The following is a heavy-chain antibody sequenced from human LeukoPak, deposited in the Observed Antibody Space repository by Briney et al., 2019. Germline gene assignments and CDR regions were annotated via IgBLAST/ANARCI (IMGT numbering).Heavy chain of an antibody. CDR3: AKAPNYVFDY. CDR2: ITDSGGAT. V-gene: IGHV3-23*01. D-gene: IGHD4/OR15-4a*01. CDR1: GLTFSIYA. Sequence: GGSLRLSCAASGLTFSIYAMSWVRQAPGKGLEWVSTITDSGGATYYADSVKGRFTISRDNSKNTLYLQMNSLRAEDTAVYYCAKAPNYVFDYWGQGTLVTVSS. J-gene: IGHJ4*02.